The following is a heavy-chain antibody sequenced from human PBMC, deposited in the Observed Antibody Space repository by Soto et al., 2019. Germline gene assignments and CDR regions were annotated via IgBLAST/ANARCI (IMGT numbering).Heavy chain of an antibody. Sequence: GGSLRLSCAASGFTFDDYAIHWVRQAPGKGLEWVSGISWNSGSIGYADSVKGRFTISRDNAKNSLYLQMNSLRAEDTALYYCAKTRGVQRAFDIWGQGTMVTVSS. CDR2: ISWNSGSI. CDR3: AKTRGVQRAFDI. CDR1: GFTFDDYA. D-gene: IGHD2-8*01. J-gene: IGHJ3*02. V-gene: IGHV3-9*01.